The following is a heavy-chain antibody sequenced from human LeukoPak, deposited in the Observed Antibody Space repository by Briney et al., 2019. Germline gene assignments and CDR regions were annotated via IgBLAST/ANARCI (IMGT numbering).Heavy chain of an antibody. J-gene: IGHJ4*02. Sequence: GGSLRLSCAASGFTFSSYWMSWVRQAPGKGPEGVANIRQEGSEIYYVDSVKGRFTISRDNAKNSLFLQMNSLRAEDTAVYYCARDKQVGATHFDYWGQGTLVTVSS. V-gene: IGHV3-7*01. D-gene: IGHD1-26*01. CDR2: IRQEGSEI. CDR1: GFTFSSYW. CDR3: ARDKQVGATHFDY.